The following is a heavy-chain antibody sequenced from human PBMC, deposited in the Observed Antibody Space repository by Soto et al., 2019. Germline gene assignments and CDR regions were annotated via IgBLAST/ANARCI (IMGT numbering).Heavy chain of an antibody. CDR2: IVVGSGNT. Sequence: GASVKVSCKASGFTFTSSAVQWVRQARGQRLEWIGWIVVGSGNTNYAQKFQERVTITRDMSTSTAYMELSSLRSEDTAVYYCAAERRGRDYYYYYGMDVWGQGTTVTVSS. CDR1: GFTFTSSA. J-gene: IGHJ6*02. CDR3: AAERRGRDYYYYYGMDV. V-gene: IGHV1-58*01.